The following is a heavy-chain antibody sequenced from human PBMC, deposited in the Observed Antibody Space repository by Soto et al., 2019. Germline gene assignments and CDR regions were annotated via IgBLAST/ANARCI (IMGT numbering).Heavy chain of an antibody. CDR1: ADKSTPSW. CDR2: IFPSDSDT. J-gene: IGHJ5*02. Sequence: AGQALKVSCSTSADKSTPSWIAGVGQMQGKGLEWMGIIFPSDSDTRYSPSFQGQVTISADRSTSTVFLQWASLKASDTAVYFCARKDNSGHFNWFDPWGQGTLVTVSS. V-gene: IGHV5-51*01. CDR3: ARKDNSGHFNWFDP. D-gene: IGHD2-21*02.